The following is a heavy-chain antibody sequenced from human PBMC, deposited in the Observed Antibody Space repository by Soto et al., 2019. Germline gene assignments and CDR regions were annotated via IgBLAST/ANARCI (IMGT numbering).Heavy chain of an antibody. V-gene: IGHV3-11*01. J-gene: IGHJ4*02. D-gene: IGHD5-12*01. CDR3: ARAKYIAYDYARAYFDS. Sequence: QVQLVESGGGVVTPGGSLRLSCGASGFTFSDSYMNWIRQAPGKGLEWVSYISSSGYTIYYADSVKGRFTVSRDNAKNSLYLQMNSLRAEDTAVYYCARAKYIAYDYARAYFDSWGQGTLVTVSS. CDR1: GFTFSDSY. CDR2: ISSSGYTI.